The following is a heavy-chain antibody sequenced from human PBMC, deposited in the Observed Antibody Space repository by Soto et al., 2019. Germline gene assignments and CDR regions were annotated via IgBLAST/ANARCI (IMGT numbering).Heavy chain of an antibody. D-gene: IGHD3-3*01. V-gene: IGHV3-11*01. CDR3: ARGFYYDFWSGYPDAFDI. CDR2: ISSSGSTI. Sequence: GGSLRLSCAASGFTFSDYYMSWIRQAPGKGLEWVSYISSSGSTIYYADSVKGRFTISRDNAKNSLYLQMNSLRAEDTAVYYCARGFYYDFWSGYPDAFDIWGQGTMVTVSS. CDR1: GFTFSDYY. J-gene: IGHJ3*02.